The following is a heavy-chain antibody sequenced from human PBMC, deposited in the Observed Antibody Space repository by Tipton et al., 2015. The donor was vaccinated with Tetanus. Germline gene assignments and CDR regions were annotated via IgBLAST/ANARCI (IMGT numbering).Heavy chain of an antibody. J-gene: IGHJ4*02. CDR1: GGSISDKKHY. D-gene: IGHD6-13*01. Sequence: LRLSCTVSGGSISDKKHYWSWIRQAPGKGLEWVGEISASGSTNYNPSLESRITMSVDTTKKRISLRLASLMAADTAVYFCARSIAAAAVWPYDFWGQGTLVTVTS. CDR2: ISASGST. CDR3: ARSIAAAAVWPYDF. V-gene: IGHV4-39*07.